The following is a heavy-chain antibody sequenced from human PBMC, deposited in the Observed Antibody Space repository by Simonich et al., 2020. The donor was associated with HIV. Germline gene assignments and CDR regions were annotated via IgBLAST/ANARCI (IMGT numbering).Heavy chain of an antibody. CDR2: INYSGST. J-gene: IGHJ4*02. CDR1: GGSNRNYY. D-gene: IGHD7-27*01. Sequence: QVQLKESGPGLVKPSAPLSLTCTVSGGSNRNYYWSWLQQPPEKELEWLGCINYSGSTIYTPTLKSRVTISVETYKNNFSLKLSSVTAADMAVYYCARMNWANDPFDYWGQGTLVTVSS. CDR3: ARMNWANDPFDY. V-gene: IGHV4-59*08.